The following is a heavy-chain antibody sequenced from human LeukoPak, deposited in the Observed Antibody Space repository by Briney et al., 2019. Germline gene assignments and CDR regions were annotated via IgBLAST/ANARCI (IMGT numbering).Heavy chain of an antibody. J-gene: IGHJ3*02. CDR3: ARCSGGSCYLFDAFDI. Sequence: SETLSLTCTVSGGSISSYYWSWIRQPPGKGLEWIGDIYYSGSTNYNPSLKSRVTISVDTSKNQFSLKLSSVTAEDTAVYYCARCSGGSCYLFDAFDIWGQGTMVTVSS. D-gene: IGHD2-15*01. CDR2: IYYSGST. CDR1: GGSISSYY. V-gene: IGHV4-59*01.